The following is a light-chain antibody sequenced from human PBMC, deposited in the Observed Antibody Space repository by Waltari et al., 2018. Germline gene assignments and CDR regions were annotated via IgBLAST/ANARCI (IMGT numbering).Light chain of an antibody. CDR1: GSNIGAGYA. V-gene: IGLV1-40*01. CDR3: QSYDTSLRVV. Sequence: QSVLTQPPSVSGAPGQRVPISCPGSGSNIGAGYAVHWYQQLPRAAPKLLIYGSTSRPLGVPDRFFGSTSGTSASLAITGLQAEDEADYYCQSYDTSLRVVFGGGTKLTVL. J-gene: IGLJ3*02. CDR2: GST.